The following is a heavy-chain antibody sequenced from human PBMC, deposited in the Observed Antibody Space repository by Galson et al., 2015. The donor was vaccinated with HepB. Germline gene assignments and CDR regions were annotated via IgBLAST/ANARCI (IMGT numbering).Heavy chain of an antibody. CDR2: IYSGGST. V-gene: IGHV3-66*01. D-gene: IGHD2-2*01. CDR1: GFTFSSYW. Sequence: SLRLSCAASGFTFSSYWMSWVRQAPGTGLEWVSVIYSGGSTYYADSVKGRFTISRDNSKNSLHLQMNSLRAEDTAVYYCASRYCSSTSCLSGGGYWGQGTLVTVSS. J-gene: IGHJ4*02. CDR3: ASRYCSSTSCLSGGGY.